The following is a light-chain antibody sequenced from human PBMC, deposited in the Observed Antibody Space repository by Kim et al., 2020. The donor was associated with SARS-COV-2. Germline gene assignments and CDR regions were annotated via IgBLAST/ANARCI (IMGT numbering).Light chain of an antibody. CDR2: DVS. V-gene: IGLV2-14*01. J-gene: IGLJ1*01. CDR3: SSYTSSSTYV. CDR1: SSDVGGYNY. Sequence: QSALTQPASVSGSPGQSITISCTGTSSDVGGYNYVSWYQQHPGKAPKLMIYDVSKRPSGVSNRFSGSKSDNKASLTISGLQAEDEADDYCSSYTSSSTYVFGTGTKVTVL.